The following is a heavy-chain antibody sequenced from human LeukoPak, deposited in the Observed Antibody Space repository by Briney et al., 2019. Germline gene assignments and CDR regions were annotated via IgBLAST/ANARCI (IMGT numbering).Heavy chain of an antibody. V-gene: IGHV4-34*01. D-gene: IGHD1-26*01. CDR1: GGSFSGYY. Sequence: SETLPLTCAVYGGSFSGYYWSWIRQPPGKGLEWIGEINHSGSTNYNPSLKSRVTISVDTSKNQFSLKLSSVTAADTAVYYCARHLRYVVGATPGRYNWFDPWGQGTLVTVSS. CDR2: INHSGST. CDR3: ARHLRYVVGATPGRYNWFDP. J-gene: IGHJ5*02.